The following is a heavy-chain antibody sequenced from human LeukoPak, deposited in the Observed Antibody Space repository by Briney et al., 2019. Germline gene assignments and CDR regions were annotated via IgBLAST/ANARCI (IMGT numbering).Heavy chain of an antibody. J-gene: IGHJ4*02. CDR3: ARDRYYDSSGYYQDY. CDR2: IYYSGST. D-gene: IGHD3-22*01. CDR1: GDSISSSSFF. V-gene: IGHV4-39*07. Sequence: SETLSLTCTVSGDSISSSSFFWGWIRQPPGKGLEWIGSIYYSGSTYYNPSLKSRVTISVDTSKNQFSLKLSSVTAADTAVYYCARDRYYDSSGYYQDYWGQGTLVTVSS.